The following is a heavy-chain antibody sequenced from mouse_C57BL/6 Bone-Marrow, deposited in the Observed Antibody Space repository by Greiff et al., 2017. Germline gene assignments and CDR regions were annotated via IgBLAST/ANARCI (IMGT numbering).Heavy chain of an antibody. CDR1: GYTFTEYT. CDR2: FYPGSGSI. J-gene: IGHJ2*01. Sequence: VQLQESGAELVTPGASVKLSCKASGYTFTEYTIHWVKQRSGQGLEWIGWFYPGSGSIKYNEQFKDQATLTADKASRSVYMELSILTSEDSAVYFWARHEVLTLFDYWGQGTTLTVSS. CDR3: ARHEVLTLFDY. D-gene: IGHD4-1*01. V-gene: IGHV1-62-2*01.